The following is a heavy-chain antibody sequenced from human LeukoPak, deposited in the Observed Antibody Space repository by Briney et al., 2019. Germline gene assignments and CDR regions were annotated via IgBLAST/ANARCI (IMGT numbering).Heavy chain of an antibody. Sequence: ASVKVSCKASGYTFINYYMHWVRQAPGQGLEWRGIINPSGGSTTYAQKFQGRVTMTRDMSTSTVYMELSSLRSEDSAVYYCAGVYYSSPRAWFDYWGQGTLVTVSS. V-gene: IGHV1-46*01. CDR3: AGVYYSSPRAWFDY. CDR1: GYTFINYY. D-gene: IGHD6-13*01. J-gene: IGHJ5*01. CDR2: INPSGGST.